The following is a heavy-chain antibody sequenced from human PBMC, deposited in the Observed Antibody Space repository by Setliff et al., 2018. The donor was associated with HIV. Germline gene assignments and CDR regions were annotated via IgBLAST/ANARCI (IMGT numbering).Heavy chain of an antibody. CDR2: IYDSGST. Sequence: SETLSLTCTVSGGSISSHYWGWIRQPPGKGLEWIGYIYDSGSTNYNPSLKSRVTISVDTSKNQFSLTLSSVTAADTAVYYCAREIPYSFGYYFDYWGQGTLVTVSS. CDR1: GGSISSHY. J-gene: IGHJ4*02. CDR3: AREIPYSFGYYFDY. D-gene: IGHD5-18*01. V-gene: IGHV4-59*11.